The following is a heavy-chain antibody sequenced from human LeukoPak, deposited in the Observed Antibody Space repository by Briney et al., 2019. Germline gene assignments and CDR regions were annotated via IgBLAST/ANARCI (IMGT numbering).Heavy chain of an antibody. D-gene: IGHD1-7*01. Sequence: AGGSLKLSCAASGFTFSGSAMHGVRQASGKGREWVGRIRSKANSYATAYAASVKGRFTISRDDSKNTAYLQMNSLKTEDTAVYYCTRAGTYYYGMDVWGQGTTVTVSS. CDR2: IRSKANSYAT. CDR3: TRAGTYYYGMDV. J-gene: IGHJ6*02. V-gene: IGHV3-73*01. CDR1: GFTFSGSA.